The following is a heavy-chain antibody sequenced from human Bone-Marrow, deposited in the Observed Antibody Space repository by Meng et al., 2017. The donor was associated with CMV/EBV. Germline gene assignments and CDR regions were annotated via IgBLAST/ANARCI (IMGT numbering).Heavy chain of an antibody. Sequence: ASVKVSCKASGYTFTGYYMHWVRQAPGQGLEWMGWINPNSGGTNYAQKFQGRVTMTRDTSISTAYMELSRLRSDDTAVYYCARDRALERRGQPDYWGQGPLVTVSS. J-gene: IGHJ4*02. CDR3: ARDRALERRGQPDY. CDR2: INPNSGGT. D-gene: IGHD1-1*01. CDR1: GYTFTGYY. V-gene: IGHV1-2*02.